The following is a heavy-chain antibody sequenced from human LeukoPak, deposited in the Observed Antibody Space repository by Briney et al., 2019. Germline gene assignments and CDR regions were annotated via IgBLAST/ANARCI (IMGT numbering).Heavy chain of an antibody. Sequence: GSLRLSCATSGFTFSSSTFGSYTMNWVRQAPGKGLEWVSSISSTGTYIYYTDSVKGRFTISRDIANSLLYLQMNSLRADDTAVYYCARGLDYSTGFDYWGQGTLVTVSS. V-gene: IGHV3-21*01. CDR2: ISSTGTYI. CDR3: ARGLDYSTGFDY. D-gene: IGHD4-11*01. J-gene: IGHJ4*02. CDR1: GFTFSSSTFGSYT.